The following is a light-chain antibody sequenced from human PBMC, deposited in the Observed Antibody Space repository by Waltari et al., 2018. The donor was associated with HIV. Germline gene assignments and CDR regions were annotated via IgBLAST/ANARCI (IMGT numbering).Light chain of an antibody. CDR2: NNN. Sequence: QPVLTQAPSMSATPGQRVTVSCSGGSSNIGNNTVHWYMHVPGMAPNLLIYNNNMRPSGFPDRFSGSKSGTSASLAISGLQSEDEADYFCAAWDDNVNAVLFGGGTKLTVL. CDR3: AAWDDNVNAVL. CDR1: SSNIGNNT. J-gene: IGLJ2*01. V-gene: IGLV1-44*01.